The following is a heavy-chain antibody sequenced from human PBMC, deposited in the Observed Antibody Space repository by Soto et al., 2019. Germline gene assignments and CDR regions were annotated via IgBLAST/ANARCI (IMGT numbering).Heavy chain of an antibody. CDR3: ARAGGTLIWGSDQSKAGAQHDY. J-gene: IGHJ4*02. CDR2: IKQDGSGK. D-gene: IGHD3-16*01. V-gene: IGHV3-7*03. Sequence: EVQLVESGGGLVQPGGSLRLSCAASGFTFDNYWMSWVRQAPGKGLEWVANIKQDGSGKYYVDSVKGRFTISRDNAKNSLYLQMNSLRAEDTAVYYCARAGGTLIWGSDQSKAGAQHDYWGQGTLVTVSS. CDR1: GFTFDNYW.